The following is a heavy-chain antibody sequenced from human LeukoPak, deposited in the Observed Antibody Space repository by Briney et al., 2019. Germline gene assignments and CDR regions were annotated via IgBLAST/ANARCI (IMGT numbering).Heavy chain of an antibody. D-gene: IGHD4-11*01. V-gene: IGHV1-8*01. CDR1: VYPFINYD. CDR3: ARGRAAVTTHGVDP. J-gene: IGHJ5*02. CDR2: MNPNSGNT. Sequence: GASVNDSFMSSVYPFINYDINWVRQATGQGREWMGWMNPNSGNTDYAQKFQGRVTITRNTSISTPYMELSRLKSEDTAVYYCARGRAAVTTHGVDPWGQGTLVTVSS.